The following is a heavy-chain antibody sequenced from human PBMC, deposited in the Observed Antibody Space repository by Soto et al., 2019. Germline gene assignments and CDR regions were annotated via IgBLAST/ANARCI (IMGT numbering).Heavy chain of an antibody. CDR1: GGSISSHY. Sequence: QVQLQESGPGLVRPSETLSLTCTVSGGSISSHYWSWVRQPPGKGLEWIGYLYYTGSTNYNASLKSQVTMSLDTSMNQFSLMLTSVTAADTAVYYCARVGATVTSQALGFDHWGQGILVTVSS. J-gene: IGHJ4*02. CDR3: ARVGATVTSQALGFDH. D-gene: IGHD4-17*01. CDR2: LYYTGST. V-gene: IGHV4-59*11.